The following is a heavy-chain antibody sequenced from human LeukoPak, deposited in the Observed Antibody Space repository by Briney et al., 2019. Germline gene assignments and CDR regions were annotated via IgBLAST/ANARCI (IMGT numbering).Heavy chain of an antibody. V-gene: IGHV3-38-3*01. CDR2: ISGGST. Sequence: GGSLRLSCAASGFTVSSNEMSWVRQAPGKGLEWVSSISGGSTYYADSRKGRFTISRDNSKNTLHLQMNSLRPEDTAVYYCAREFATTAMVPGSWFDPWGQGTLVTVSS. D-gene: IGHD5-18*01. CDR3: AREFATTAMVPGSWFDP. CDR1: GFTVSSNE. J-gene: IGHJ5*02.